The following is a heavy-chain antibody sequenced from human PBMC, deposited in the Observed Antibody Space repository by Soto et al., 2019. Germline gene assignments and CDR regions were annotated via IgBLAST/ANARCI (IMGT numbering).Heavy chain of an antibody. CDR2: IGSDGRST. V-gene: IGHV3-74*01. J-gene: IGHJ4*02. CDR3: ARDVSNSVDY. Sequence: EVQLVESGGGLVQPGGSLRLSCAASGFTFRSYWMHWVLQVPGKGLVWVSRIGSDGRSTNYADSVKGRFTISRDNAKNTLYLQMNSLRAEDTAVYYCARDVSNSVDYWGQGTLVTVSS. CDR1: GFTFRSYW. D-gene: IGHD4-4*01.